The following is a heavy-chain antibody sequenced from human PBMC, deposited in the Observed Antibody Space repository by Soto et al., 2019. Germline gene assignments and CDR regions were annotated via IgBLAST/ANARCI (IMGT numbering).Heavy chain of an antibody. CDR2: IYHSGST. CDR3: VRSEATALDY. J-gene: IGHJ4*02. CDR1: GGSISSGGYS. Sequence: PSETLSLTCAVSGGSISSGGYSWSWIRQPPGKGLEWIGDIYHSGSTYYNPSLKSRVTISVDRSKKQFSLKLSSVTAADTAVYYCVRSEATALDYWGQGTLVTVSS. V-gene: IGHV4-30-2*01.